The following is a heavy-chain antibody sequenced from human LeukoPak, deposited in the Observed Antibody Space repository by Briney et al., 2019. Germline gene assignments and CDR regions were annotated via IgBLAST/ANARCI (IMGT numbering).Heavy chain of an antibody. J-gene: IGHJ4*02. V-gene: IGHV3-9*01. CDR2: ISWNSGSI. Sequence: GGSLRLSCAASGFTFDDYAMHWVRHAPGKGLEWVSGISWNSGSIGYADSVKGRFTISRDNAKNSLYLQMNSLRAEDTALYYCARSPTVVTDYFDYWGQGTLVTVSS. D-gene: IGHD4-23*01. CDR1: GFTFDDYA. CDR3: ARSPTVVTDYFDY.